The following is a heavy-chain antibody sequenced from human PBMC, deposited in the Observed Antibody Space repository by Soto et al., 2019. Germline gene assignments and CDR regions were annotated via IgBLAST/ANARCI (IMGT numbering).Heavy chain of an antibody. D-gene: IGHD3-3*01. CDR3: ARDLKYVGYRFLEWFY. J-gene: IGHJ4*02. Sequence: QVQLVQSGAEVKKPGASVKVSCKASGYTFTSYGISWVRQAPGQGLEWMGWISAYNGNTNYAQKLQGRVTMTTDTSTSIAYMELRSLRSDDTAVYYCARDLKYVGYRFLEWFYWGQGTLVTVSS. CDR1: GYTFTSYG. CDR2: ISAYNGNT. V-gene: IGHV1-18*01.